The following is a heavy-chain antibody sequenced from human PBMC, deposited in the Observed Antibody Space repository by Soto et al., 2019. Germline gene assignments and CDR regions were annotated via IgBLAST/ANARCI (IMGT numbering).Heavy chain of an antibody. J-gene: IGHJ5*02. V-gene: IGHV4-31*03. CDR1: GGSISSGGYY. CDR3: ARSRIAAAGTSGYNWFDP. Sequence: QVQLQESGPGLVKPSQTLSLTCTVSGGSISSGGYYWSWIRQHPGKDLEWIGYIYYSGSTYYNPSLKSRVTISVETSKNQFSLKLSSVTAADTAVYYCARSRIAAAGTSGYNWFDPWGQGTLVTVSS. CDR2: IYYSGST. D-gene: IGHD6-13*01.